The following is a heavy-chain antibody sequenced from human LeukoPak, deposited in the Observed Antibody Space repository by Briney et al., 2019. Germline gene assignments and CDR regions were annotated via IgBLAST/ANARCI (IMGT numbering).Heavy chain of an antibody. J-gene: IGHJ4*02. CDR1: GFTFSAYS. CDR2: ISGSGSPI. Sequence: GGSLRLSCAASGFTFSAYSLNWVRQAPGKGLEWISYISGSGSPISYTDSVKGRFTTSRDNAKNSLYLQMNSLRAEDTAVYYCAKKGWEDGLDHTPDLLYYFDYWGQGTLVTASS. CDR3: AKKGWEDGLDHTPDLLYYFDY. V-gene: IGHV3-48*04. D-gene: IGHD5-24*01.